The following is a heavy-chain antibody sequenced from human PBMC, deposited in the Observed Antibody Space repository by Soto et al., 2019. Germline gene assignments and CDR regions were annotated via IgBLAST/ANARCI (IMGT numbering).Heavy chain of an antibody. CDR1: GGSISSGDYY. CDR2: IYYSGST. V-gene: IGHV4-30-4*01. J-gene: IGHJ4*02. Sequence: SETLSLTCTVSGGSISSGDYYWSWIRQPPGKGLEWIGYIYYSGSTYYNPSLKSRVTISVDTSKNQFSLKLSSVTAADTAVYYCVRDPYLPTAGRLASLHYWGPGTLVTVSS. CDR3: VRDPYLPTAGRLASLHY. D-gene: IGHD1-1*01.